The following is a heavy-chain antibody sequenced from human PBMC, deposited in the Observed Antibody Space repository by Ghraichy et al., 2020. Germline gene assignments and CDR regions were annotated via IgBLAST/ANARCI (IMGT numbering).Heavy chain of an antibody. CDR2: IYYSGST. J-gene: IGHJ2*01. D-gene: IGHD3-22*01. CDR3: ARFVPSSGDWYFDL. V-gene: IGHV4-59*01. Sequence: SQTLSLTCTVSGGSISSYYWSWIRQPPGKGLEWIGYIYYSGSTNYNPSLKSRVTISVDTSKNQFSLKLSSVTAADTAVYYCARFVPSSGDWYFDLWGRGTLVTVSS. CDR1: GGSISSYY.